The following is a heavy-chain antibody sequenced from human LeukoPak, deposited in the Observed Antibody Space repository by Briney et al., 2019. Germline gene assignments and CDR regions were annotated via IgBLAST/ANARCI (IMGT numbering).Heavy chain of an antibody. CDR1: GFTFSSYE. V-gene: IGHV3-48*03. CDR2: ISSSGNTI. Sequence: GGSLRLSCAASGFTFSSYEMNWVRQAPGKGLEWVSYISSSGNTIYYADSVKGRFTISRDNAKNSLYLQMNSLRAEDTAIYYCARDIRWEPGPWGLGTLVTVSS. D-gene: IGHD1-26*01. J-gene: IGHJ5*02. CDR3: ARDIRWEPGP.